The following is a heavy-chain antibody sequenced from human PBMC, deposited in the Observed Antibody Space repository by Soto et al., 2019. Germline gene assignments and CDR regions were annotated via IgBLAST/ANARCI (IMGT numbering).Heavy chain of an antibody. CDR1: GFTFSIHA. Sequence: GGSLRLSCAASGFTFSIHAMQWVRQTPGKGLEWVAVIWYDGSIKYYGDSVKGRFTISRDNSKNTLYLQMNSLRAEDTAVYYCARAGLWGYDAFDIWGQGTMVTVSS. CDR2: IWYDGSIK. V-gene: IGHV3-33*01. D-gene: IGHD7-27*01. CDR3: ARAGLWGYDAFDI. J-gene: IGHJ3*02.